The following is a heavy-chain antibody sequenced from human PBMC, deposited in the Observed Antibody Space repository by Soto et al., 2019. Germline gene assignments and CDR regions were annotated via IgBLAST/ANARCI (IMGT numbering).Heavy chain of an antibody. CDR3: AKDAVYKDGLWLMDS. V-gene: IGHV3-74*01. CDR2: INSDGSST. J-gene: IGHJ5*02. CDR1: GFTFSSYW. D-gene: IGHD2-21*01. Sequence: EVQLVESGGGLVQPGGSLRLSCAASGFTFSSYWMHWVRQAPGKGLVWVSRINSDGSSTSYADSVKGRFTISRDNAKNTLYLQMSNLREEDTALYYCAKDAVYKDGLWLMDSWGQGTLVTVSS.